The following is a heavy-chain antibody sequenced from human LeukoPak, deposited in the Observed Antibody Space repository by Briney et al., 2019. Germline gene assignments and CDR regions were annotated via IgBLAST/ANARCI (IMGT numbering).Heavy chain of an antibody. V-gene: IGHV1-18*01. CDR1: GYTFTSYG. D-gene: IGHD3-22*01. J-gene: IGHJ4*02. CDR3: ARVRRSGSDFDY. CDR2: ISAYNGNT. Sequence: GASVMVSCKASGYTFTSYGISWVRQAPGQGLEWMGWISAYNGNTNYAQKLQGRVTMTTDTSTSTAYMELRSLISDDTAVYYCARVRRSGSDFDYWGQGTLVTVSS.